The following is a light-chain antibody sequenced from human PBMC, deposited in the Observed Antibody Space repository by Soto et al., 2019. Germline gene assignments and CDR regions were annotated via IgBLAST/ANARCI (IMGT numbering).Light chain of an antibody. Sequence: QSALTQPASVSGSPGQSITISCTGTSSDVGSYNFVSWYQQHPGKAPKLMIYEGTKRPSGVSNRFSGSKSGNTASLTVSGLQTEDEADYYCCSYAGSSTWVFGGGTKVT. J-gene: IGLJ3*02. CDR2: EGT. V-gene: IGLV2-23*01. CDR3: CSYAGSSTWV. CDR1: SSDVGSYNF.